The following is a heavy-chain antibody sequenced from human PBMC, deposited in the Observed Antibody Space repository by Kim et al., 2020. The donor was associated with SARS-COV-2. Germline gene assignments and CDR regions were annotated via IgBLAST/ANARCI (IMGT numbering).Heavy chain of an antibody. V-gene: IGHV3-74*01. CDR2: IKSDGITT. D-gene: IGHD6-19*01. J-gene: IGHJ4*02. CDR3: AYGYSSGWYT. Sequence: GGSLRLSCAASGFTFSSYWMHWVRQAPGKGLVWVSHIKSDGITTTYADSVKGRFTISRDNAKNTLYLQMNTLRAEDTAVYYCAYGYSSGWYTWSQGTLVTVSS. CDR1: GFTFSSYW.